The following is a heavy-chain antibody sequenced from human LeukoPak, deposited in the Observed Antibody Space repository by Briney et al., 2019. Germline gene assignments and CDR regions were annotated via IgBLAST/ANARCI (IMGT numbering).Heavy chain of an antibody. Sequence: ASVKVSCKASGYTFSNYDINWVRQATGQGLEWVGWMNPSSGSTAYAQKFQGRVTITRNTSISTAYMELSTLRFEDTAVYYCARGRSAMRMDVWGKGTTVTVS. D-gene: IGHD2-2*01. CDR3: ARGRSAMRMDV. J-gene: IGHJ6*03. CDR1: GYTFSNYD. V-gene: IGHV1-8*03. CDR2: MNPSSGST.